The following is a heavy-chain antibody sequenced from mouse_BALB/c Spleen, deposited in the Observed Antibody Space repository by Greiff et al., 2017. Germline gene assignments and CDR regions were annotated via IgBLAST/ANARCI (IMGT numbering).Heavy chain of an antibody. Sequence: EVKLVESGGGLVQPGGSRKLSCAASGFTFSSFGMHWVRQAPEKGLEWVAYISSGSSTIYYADTVKGRFTISRDNPKNTLFLQMTSLRSEDTAMYYCARSGVITTVVDYWGQGTTLTVSS. V-gene: IGHV5-17*02. D-gene: IGHD1-1*01. CDR3: ARSGVITTVVDY. CDR1: GFTFSSFG. CDR2: ISSGSSTI. J-gene: IGHJ2*01.